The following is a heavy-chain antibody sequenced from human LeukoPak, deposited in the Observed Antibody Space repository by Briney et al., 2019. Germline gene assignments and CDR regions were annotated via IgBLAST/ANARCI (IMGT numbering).Heavy chain of an antibody. CDR3: ARVQSSGLFDY. J-gene: IGHJ4*02. CDR2: INAYNGNT. Sequence: ASVKVSCKASGYSFTNYGISWVRQAPGQGLEWMGWINAYNGNTNYAQKLQGRVTMTTDTSTTTAYMELRSLRSDDTAVYYCARVQSSGLFDYWGQGTLVTVSS. V-gene: IGHV1-18*01. D-gene: IGHD6-19*01. CDR1: GYSFTNYG.